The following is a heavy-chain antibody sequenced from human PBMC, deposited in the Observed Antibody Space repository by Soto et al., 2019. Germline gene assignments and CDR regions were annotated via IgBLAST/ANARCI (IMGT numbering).Heavy chain of an antibody. Sequence: SETVSLTCAVSCGSISSGGYSWSWIRQPPGKGLEWIGYIYHSGSTYYNPSLKSRVTISVDRSKNQFSLKLSSVTAADTAVYYCARDFGYRGGYNWFDPWGQGTLVTVSS. CDR2: IYHSGST. D-gene: IGHD5-18*01. CDR1: CGSISSGGYS. J-gene: IGHJ5*02. CDR3: ARDFGYRGGYNWFDP. V-gene: IGHV4-30-2*01.